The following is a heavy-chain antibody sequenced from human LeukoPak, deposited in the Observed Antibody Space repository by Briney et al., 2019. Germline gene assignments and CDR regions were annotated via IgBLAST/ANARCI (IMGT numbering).Heavy chain of an antibody. J-gene: IGHJ3*01. Sequence: QTGGSLRLSCAASGFIFRSYPMHWVRQAPGKGLEWVAVVSYDGSGENYADSVNGRFTISRDNSKNTLYLQMNSLRAEDTAVFYCARDGVGTAFDLWGQGTMVTVSS. V-gene: IGHV3-30*01. CDR2: VSYDGSGE. CDR3: ARDGVGTAFDL. D-gene: IGHD1-26*01. CDR1: GFIFRSYP.